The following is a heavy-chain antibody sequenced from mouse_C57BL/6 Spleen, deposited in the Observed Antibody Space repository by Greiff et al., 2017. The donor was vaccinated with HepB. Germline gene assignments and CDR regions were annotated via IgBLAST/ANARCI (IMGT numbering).Heavy chain of an antibody. Sequence: EVQVVESEGGLVQPGSSMKLSCTASGFTFSDYYMAWVRQVPEKGLEWVANINYDGSSTYYLDSLKSRFIISRDNAKNILYLQMSSLKSEDTATYYCARGGSSYCFDYWGQGTTLTVSS. D-gene: IGHD1-1*01. CDR1: GFTFSDYY. J-gene: IGHJ2*01. CDR3: ARGGSSYCFDY. CDR2: INYDGSST. V-gene: IGHV5-16*01.